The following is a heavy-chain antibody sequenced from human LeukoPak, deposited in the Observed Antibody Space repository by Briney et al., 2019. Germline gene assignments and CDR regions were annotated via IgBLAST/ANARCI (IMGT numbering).Heavy chain of an antibody. CDR2: ISYDGSNK. CDR1: GFTFSSYG. D-gene: IGHD3-16*01. V-gene: IGHV3-30*18. CDR3: AKDGGANNWFDP. J-gene: IGHJ5*02. Sequence: GGSLRLSCAASGFTFSSYGMRWVRQAPRKGLEWVAVISYDGSNKYYADSVKGLFTISRDNSTNALYLQMNSLRAEDTAVYYCAKDGGANNWFDPWGQGTLVTVSS.